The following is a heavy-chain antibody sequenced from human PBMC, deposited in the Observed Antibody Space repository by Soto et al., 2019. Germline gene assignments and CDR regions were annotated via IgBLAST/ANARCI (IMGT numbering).Heavy chain of an antibody. D-gene: IGHD5-12*01. CDR3: ARERSGYDQTPDY. CDR1: GFTFRTYG. J-gene: IGHJ4*02. CDR2: IWYDGKNT. V-gene: IGHV3-33*01. Sequence: QVQLVESGGGVVQPGRSLRLSCAASGFTFRTYGMHWVRQAPGKGLEWVAVIWYDGKNTYYADSVKGRFTISRDNSKNILYLQMNSLRAEDTAVYYCARERSGYDQTPDYWGQGTLVTVSS.